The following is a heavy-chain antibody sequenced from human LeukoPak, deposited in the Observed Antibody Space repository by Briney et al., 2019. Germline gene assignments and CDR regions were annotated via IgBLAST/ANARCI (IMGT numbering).Heavy chain of an antibody. V-gene: IGHV3-23*01. CDR1: HFTFSSHA. J-gene: IGHJ4*02. CDR3: AKTLFGFSYGKIDY. D-gene: IGHD5-18*01. Sequence: GGSLRLSCAPSHFTFSSHATNWVRQAPGKGLEWVSSISDDDDSTYYADSVKGRFTISRDNSKNTLYLDMNNLRAEDTALYFCAKTLFGFSYGKIDYWGQGTLVTVSS. CDR2: ISDDDDST.